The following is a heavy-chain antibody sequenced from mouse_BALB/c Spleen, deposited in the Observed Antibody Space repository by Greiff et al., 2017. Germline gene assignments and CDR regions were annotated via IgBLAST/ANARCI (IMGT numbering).Heavy chain of an antibody. Sequence: EVKLMESGGGLVQPGGSMKLSCVASGFTFSNYWMNWVRQSPEKGLEWVAEIRLKSNNYATHYAESVKGRFTISREDSKSSVYLQMNNLRAEDTGIYYCKVLGTPVAYWGQGTLVTVSA. CDR1: GFTFSNYW. CDR2: IRLKSNNYAT. CDR3: KVLGTPVAY. D-gene: IGHD3-3*01. V-gene: IGHV6-6*02. J-gene: IGHJ3*01.